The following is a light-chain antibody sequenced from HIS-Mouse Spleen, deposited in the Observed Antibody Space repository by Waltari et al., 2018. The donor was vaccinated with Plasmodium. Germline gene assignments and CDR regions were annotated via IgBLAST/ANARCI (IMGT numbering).Light chain of an antibody. CDR2: EGS. CDR1: SSHVGRYNL. Sequence: QSALTQPASVSGSPGQSITISCTGTSSHVGRYNLVSWYQQHSGKAPKLILYEGSKRPSGVSNRFSGSKSGNTASLTISGLQAEDEADYYCCSYAGSSTLVFGGGTKLTVL. CDR3: CSYAGSSTLV. V-gene: IGLV2-23*01. J-gene: IGLJ2*01.